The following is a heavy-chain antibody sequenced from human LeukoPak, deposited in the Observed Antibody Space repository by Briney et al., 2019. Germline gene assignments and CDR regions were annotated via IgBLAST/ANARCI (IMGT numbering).Heavy chain of an antibody. D-gene: IGHD2/OR15-2a*01. CDR2: IKEDGSEK. V-gene: IGHV3-7*05. J-gene: IGHJ3*02. CDR3: ARASNRIPFDI. CDR1: GFSLSSYW. Sequence: GGSLRLSCAASGFSLSSYWMNXVRQAPGKGLEWVANIKEDGSEKYYVDSVSGRFIISRDNAKNSLFLQMNSLRGEDTAVYYCARASNRIPFDIWGRGTMVTVSS.